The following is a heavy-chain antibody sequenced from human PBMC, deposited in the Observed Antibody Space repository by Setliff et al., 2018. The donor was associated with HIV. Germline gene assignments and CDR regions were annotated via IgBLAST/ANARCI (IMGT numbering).Heavy chain of an antibody. Sequence: SETLSLTCTVSGASFIRSRYYWSWIRQPAGKGLEWIGHVYTTGSAGYNPSLESRVTILEALSKNQFSLNRDSLTAADTAVYCCARALAGGSGWNYFDLWGPGTLVTVSS. J-gene: IGHJ4*02. CDR3: ARALAGGSGWNYFDL. D-gene: IGHD6-19*01. V-gene: IGHV4-61*09. CDR2: VYTTGSA. CDR1: GASFIRSRYY.